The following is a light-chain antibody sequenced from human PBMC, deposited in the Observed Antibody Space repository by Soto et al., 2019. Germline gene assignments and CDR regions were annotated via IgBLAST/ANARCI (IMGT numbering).Light chain of an antibody. Sequence: QSVLTQPPSASGTPGQRVTISCSGSSSNLGSNTVNWYQQLPGTAPKLLIYSNNHRPSGVPDRFSGSKSGTSASLAISGLQSEDEADYYCAAWDDSLNGPVFGGGTQLTVL. CDR3: AAWDDSLNGPV. V-gene: IGLV1-44*01. CDR1: SSNLGSNT. J-gene: IGLJ7*01. CDR2: SNN.